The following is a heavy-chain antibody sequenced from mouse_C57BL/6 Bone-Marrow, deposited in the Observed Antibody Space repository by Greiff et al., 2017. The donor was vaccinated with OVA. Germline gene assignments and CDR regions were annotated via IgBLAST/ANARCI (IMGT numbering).Heavy chain of an antibody. CDR2: IHPNSGST. J-gene: IGHJ1*03. V-gene: IGHV1-64*01. D-gene: IGHD2-1*01. CDR3: ARGYGNPWYLDV. Sequence: QVQLKQPGAELVKPGASVKLSCKASGYTFTSYWMHWVKQRPGQGLEWIGMIHPNSGSTNYNEKFKSKATLTVDKSSSTAYMQLSSLTSEDSAVYYWARGYGNPWYLDVCDTGTTVTVSS. CDR1: GYTFTSYW.